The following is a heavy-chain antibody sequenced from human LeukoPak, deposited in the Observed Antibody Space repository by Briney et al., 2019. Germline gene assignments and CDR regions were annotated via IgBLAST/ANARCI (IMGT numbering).Heavy chain of an antibody. Sequence: SQTLSLTCTVSGGSISSGVYYWSWIRQPPGKGLEWIGYIYHSGSTYYNPSLKSRVTISLDTSENQFSLKLSSVTAADTAVYYCARTTIFGVVIRFDYWGQGTLVTVSS. CDR1: GGSISSGVYY. D-gene: IGHD3-3*01. V-gene: IGHV4-30-4*08. CDR3: ARTTIFGVVIRFDY. J-gene: IGHJ4*02. CDR2: IYHSGST.